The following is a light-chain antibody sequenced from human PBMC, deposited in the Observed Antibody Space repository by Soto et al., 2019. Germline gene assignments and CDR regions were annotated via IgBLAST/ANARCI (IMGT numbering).Light chain of an antibody. CDR3: TSYTTSTTWV. V-gene: IGLV2-14*01. J-gene: IGLJ3*02. CDR1: SSDIGASNY. Sequence: QSVLTQPASVSGSPGQSITVSCTGTSSDIGASNYVSWYQQHTGKAPKLIISEVSNRPSGVSNRFSGSKSGTTASLAISGLQAEDEADYYCTSYTTSTTWVFGGGTKLTVL. CDR2: EVS.